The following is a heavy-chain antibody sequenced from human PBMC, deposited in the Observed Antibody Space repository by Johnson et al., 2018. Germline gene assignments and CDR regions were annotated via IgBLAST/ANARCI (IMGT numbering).Heavy chain of an antibody. D-gene: IGHD2-8*01. CDR3: AKDRPPALDAYYYYGMDV. CDR1: GFTFSSYG. Sequence: QVQLVQSGGGVVQPGRSLRLSCEASGFTFSSYGMHWVRQAPGKGLEWVAVISYDGSNKFYADSVKGRFTISRDNSKNTLYLQMNSLRAEDTAVYYCAKDRPPALDAYYYYGMDVWGQGTTVTVSS. V-gene: IGHV3-30*18. CDR2: ISYDGSNK. J-gene: IGHJ6*02.